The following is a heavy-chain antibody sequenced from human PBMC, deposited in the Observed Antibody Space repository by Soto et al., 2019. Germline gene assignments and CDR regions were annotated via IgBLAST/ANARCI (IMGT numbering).Heavy chain of an antibody. CDR2: INSHNGVT. Sequence: QAQLVQSGPEVKKPGALVKVSCKASGDISPRYGISWVRQAPGQGLEWLGWINSHNGVTNYAQSLQGRVTLTTDSSTSTAYMEVRSLRFDDTAVYYCAGDHGNYVTFDQWGQGTLVTVSS. D-gene: IGHD1-7*01. CDR1: GDISPRYG. J-gene: IGHJ4*02. CDR3: AGDHGNYVTFDQ. V-gene: IGHV1-18*01.